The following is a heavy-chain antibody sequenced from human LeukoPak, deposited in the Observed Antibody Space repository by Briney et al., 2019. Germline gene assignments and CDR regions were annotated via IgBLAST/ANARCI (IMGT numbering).Heavy chain of an antibody. V-gene: IGHV3-11*01. Sequence: GGSLRHSGAASGFSFSAYAMTWVRQAPGKGLKWISYISGSGSTIYYADSVKGRFTISRDNAKNSLYLQMNSLRAEDTAVYYCARDQSYYDSSGYSWKYFQHWGQGTLVTVSS. D-gene: IGHD3-22*01. CDR1: GFSFSAYA. CDR3: ARDQSYYDSSGYSWKYFQH. CDR2: ISGSGSTI. J-gene: IGHJ1*01.